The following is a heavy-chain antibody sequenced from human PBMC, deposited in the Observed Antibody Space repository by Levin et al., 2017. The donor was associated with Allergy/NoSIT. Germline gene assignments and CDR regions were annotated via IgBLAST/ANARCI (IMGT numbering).Heavy chain of an antibody. V-gene: IGHV3-20*04. J-gene: IGHJ4*02. CDR3: ARRSSRYCSSSSCYTFDS. D-gene: IGHD2-2*02. CDR2: INWNSVNI. CDR1: GFSFDDDG. Sequence: GGSLRLSCAGSGFSFDDDGMSWVRQAPGKGLEWVSGINWNSVNIGYADSVKGRFTISRDNAKDSLYLQMNSLRAEDTALYYCARRSSRYCSSSSCYTFDSWGQGTLVTVSS.